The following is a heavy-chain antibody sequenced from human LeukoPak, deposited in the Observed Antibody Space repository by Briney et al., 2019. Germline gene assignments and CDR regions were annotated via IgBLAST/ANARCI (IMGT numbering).Heavy chain of an antibody. CDR1: GFTFSSYA. CDR2: INHSGST. CDR3: AGFYYDFWSGPGDAFDI. D-gene: IGHD3-3*01. J-gene: IGHJ3*02. V-gene: IGHV4-34*08. Sequence: PGGSLRLSCAASGFTFSSYAMSWIRQPPGKGLEWIGEINHSGSTNYNPSLKSRVTISVDTSKNQFSLKLSSVTAADTAVYYCAGFYYDFWSGPGDAFDIWGQGTMVTVSS.